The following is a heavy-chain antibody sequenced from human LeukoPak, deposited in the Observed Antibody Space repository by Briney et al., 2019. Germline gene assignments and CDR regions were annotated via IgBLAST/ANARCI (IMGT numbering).Heavy chain of an antibody. J-gene: IGHJ5*02. CDR2: IKSKTDGGTT. V-gene: IGHV3-15*01. CDR1: GFTFGDYA. CDR3: TTAVHSSSWYWYWFDP. D-gene: IGHD6-13*01. Sequence: GGSLRLSCTASGFTFGDYAMSWFRQAPGKGLEWVGRIKSKTDGGTTDYAAPVKGRFTISRDDSKNTLYLQMNSLKTEDTAVYYCTTAVHSSSWYWYWFDPWGQGTLVTVSS.